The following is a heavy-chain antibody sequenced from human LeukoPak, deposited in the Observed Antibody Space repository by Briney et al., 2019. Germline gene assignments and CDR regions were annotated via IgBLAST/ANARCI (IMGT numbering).Heavy chain of an antibody. CDR3: ARLFGAGPEKYCSSTSCSYYFDY. CDR2: IIPILCTA. D-gene: IGHD2-2*01. Sequence: SVKVSFKSSGGTFSSYAISWVRQAPGQGREWMGGIIPILCTANYAQKFQGRVTITADESTSTAYMELSSLRSEDTAVYYCARLFGAGPEKYCSSTSCSYYFDYWGQGTLVTVSS. V-gene: IGHV1-69*13. CDR1: GGTFSSYA. J-gene: IGHJ4*02.